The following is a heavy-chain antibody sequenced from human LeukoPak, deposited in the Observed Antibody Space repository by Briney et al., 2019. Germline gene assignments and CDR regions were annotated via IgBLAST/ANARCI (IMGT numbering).Heavy chain of an antibody. CDR1: EFTFSSYS. CDR3: AAYYGRRFDP. CDR2: ISSSSSTI. Sequence: GGSLRLSCVVSEFTFSSYSMSWVRQAPGKGLEWVSYISSSSSTIYYADSVKGRFTISRDNAKNSLYLQMNSLTDEDTAVYYCAAYYGRRFDPWGQGTLVTVSS. D-gene: IGHD4-17*01. V-gene: IGHV3-48*02. J-gene: IGHJ5*02.